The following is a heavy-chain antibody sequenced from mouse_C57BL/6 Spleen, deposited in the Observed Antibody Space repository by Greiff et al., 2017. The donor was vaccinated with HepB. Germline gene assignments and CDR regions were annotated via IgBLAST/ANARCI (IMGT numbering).Heavy chain of an antibody. CDR2: IWSDGST. D-gene: IGHD2-3*01. CDR1: GFSLTSYG. V-gene: IGHV2-6-1*01. J-gene: IGHJ4*01. Sequence: VHLVESGPGLVAPSQSLSITCTVSGFSLTSYGVHWVRQPPGKGLEWLVVIWSDGSTTYNSALKSRLSISKDNSKSQVFLKMNSLQTDDTAMYYCARQPIYDGTYYYAMDYWGQGTSVTVSS. CDR3: ARQPIYDGTYYYAMDY.